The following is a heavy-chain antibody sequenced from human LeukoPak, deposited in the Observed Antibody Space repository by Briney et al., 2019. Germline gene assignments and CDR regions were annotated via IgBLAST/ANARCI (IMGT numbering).Heavy chain of an antibody. CDR3: ARNHGVKGNYYFDS. CDR2: IYHSGSA. Sequence: SGTLSLTCAVSGGSISSSNWWSWVRQPPGKGLEWIGEIYHSGSASYNPSLKSRVTISVDKSKNQFYQRLSSVTAADTAVYYCARNHGVKGNYYFDSWGQGTLVTVSS. D-gene: IGHD3-16*01. J-gene: IGHJ4*02. V-gene: IGHV4-4*02. CDR1: GGSISSSNW.